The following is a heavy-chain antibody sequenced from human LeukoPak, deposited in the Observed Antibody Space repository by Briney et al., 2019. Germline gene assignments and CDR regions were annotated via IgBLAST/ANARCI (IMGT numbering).Heavy chain of an antibody. V-gene: IGHV4-61*02. CDR1: GGSMSSNSYD. J-gene: IGHJ4*02. CDR2: IYTSGST. D-gene: IGHD6-13*01. CDR3: ARVAAAGNYYFDY. Sequence: PSETLSLTCTVYGGSMSSNSYDWSWIRQPAGKGLEWIGRIYTSGSTNYNPSLKRRVTISVDTSKNQFSLKLSSVTAADTAVYFCARVAAAGNYYFDYWGQGTLVTVSS.